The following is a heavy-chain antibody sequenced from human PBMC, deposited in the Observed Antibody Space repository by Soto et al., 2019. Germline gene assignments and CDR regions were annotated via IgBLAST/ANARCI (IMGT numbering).Heavy chain of an antibody. CDR2: INPSGGST. V-gene: IGHV1-46*01. D-gene: IGHD1-26*01. J-gene: IGHJ4*02. Sequence: GASVKVSCKASGYTFTSYYMHWVRQAPGQGLEWMGIINPSGGSTSYAQKFQGRVTMTRDTSMSTAYMELSRLRSDDTAVYYCARFGGPLYSGSYSYYFDDWGQGTLVTVSS. CDR1: GYTFTSYY. CDR3: ARFGGPLYSGSYSYYFDD.